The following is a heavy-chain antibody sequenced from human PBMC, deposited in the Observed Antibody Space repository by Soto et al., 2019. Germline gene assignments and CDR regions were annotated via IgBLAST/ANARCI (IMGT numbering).Heavy chain of an antibody. J-gene: IGHJ5*02. CDR2: TSGSGDNT. Sequence: GGALRLSCAASGFTFSNYGMSWVRQAPGKGLDWVSSTSGSGDNTFYADFVKGRFTISRDNSKNKLYLQMNSLSPEDTAVYYCAKDRSRYSSGWHNWFDPWGQGTLVTVSS. CDR3: AKDRSRYSSGWHNWFDP. V-gene: IGHV3-23*01. D-gene: IGHD6-19*01. CDR1: GFTFSNYG.